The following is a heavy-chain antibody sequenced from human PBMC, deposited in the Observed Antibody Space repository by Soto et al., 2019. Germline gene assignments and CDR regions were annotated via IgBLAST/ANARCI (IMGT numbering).Heavy chain of an antibody. V-gene: IGHV4-39*01. CDR1: GDSINNRSYY. D-gene: IGHD2-21*02. CDR3: ARQRTSVVTQAYFEW. CDR2: IYYSVST. J-gene: IGHJ4*01. Sequence: SETRSLTCTVTGDSINNRSYYWGWIRQPPGKGLEWIGSIYYSVSTYNNPSLKSRVSMSVDTSKNQFSLKLRSVTAADTALYYCARQRTSVVTQAYFEWWGNGSLVIVSA.